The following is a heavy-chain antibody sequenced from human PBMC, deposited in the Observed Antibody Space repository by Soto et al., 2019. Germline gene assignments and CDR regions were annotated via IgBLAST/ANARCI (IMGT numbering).Heavy chain of an antibody. CDR3: AKEPNLGVADGY. CDR2: ITDSGART. J-gene: IGHJ4*02. D-gene: IGHD3-3*01. V-gene: IGHV3-23*01. CDR1: GFTFSSYA. Sequence: GGSLRLSCAASGFTFSSYAMSWVRQAHGEGLEWVSHITDSGARTYYLDSVKGCFTLSRDNSKYTLYLQMNSLRAADTALYYGAKEPNLGVADGYGGQGALVTVSS.